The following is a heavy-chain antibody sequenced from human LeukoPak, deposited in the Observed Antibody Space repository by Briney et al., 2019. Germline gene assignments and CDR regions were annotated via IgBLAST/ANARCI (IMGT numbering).Heavy chain of an antibody. CDR2: ISSSGGAI. V-gene: IGHV3-48*02. CDR1: RCTLSSYS. J-gene: IGHJ4*02. CDR3: ATVRSASHLGE. Sequence: GGALRLSRAASRCTLSSYSMHGVRQAPGKGLEWMSYISSSGGAIYYADSVRGRFTISRDNAKNSLYLQMNSRRDEDTAVYYCATVRSASHLGEWGQGTLVTVSS. D-gene: IGHD3-16*01.